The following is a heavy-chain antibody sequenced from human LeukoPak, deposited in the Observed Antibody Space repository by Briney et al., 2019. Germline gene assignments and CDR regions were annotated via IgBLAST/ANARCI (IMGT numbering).Heavy chain of an antibody. CDR1: GFTVSSDY. CDR2: IYSGGST. Sequence: GGSLRLSCAVSGFTVSSDYMSWVRQAPGKGLEWVSVIYSGGSTYYADSVKGRFTISRDNSKNTLYLQMNSLRAEDTAVYYCARDFHDILTGCFSAYWGQGTLVTVSS. V-gene: IGHV3-66*01. CDR3: ARDFHDILTGCFSAY. D-gene: IGHD3-9*01. J-gene: IGHJ4*02.